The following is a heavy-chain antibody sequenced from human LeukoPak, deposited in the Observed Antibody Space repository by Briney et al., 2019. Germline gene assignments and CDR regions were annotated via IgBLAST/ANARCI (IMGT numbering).Heavy chain of an antibody. Sequence: PGGSLRLSCAASGFSFSIYSMNWVRQAPGKGLEWVSYISSSSSTIYYADSVKGRFTIFRDNAKNSLYLQMISLRAEDTAVYFCARDRYGDYAIDSWGQGTLVTVSS. CDR1: GFSFSIYS. CDR3: ARDRYGDYAIDS. D-gene: IGHD4-17*01. CDR2: ISSSSSTI. V-gene: IGHV3-48*04. J-gene: IGHJ4*02.